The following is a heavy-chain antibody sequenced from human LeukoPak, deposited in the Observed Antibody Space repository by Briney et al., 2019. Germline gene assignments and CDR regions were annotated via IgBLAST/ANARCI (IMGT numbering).Heavy chain of an antibody. V-gene: IGHV1-2*02. CDR3: ARVEHSSGWLDYYYYYGMDV. CDR1: GYTFTGYY. D-gene: IGHD6-19*01. Sequence: ASVKVSCKASGYTFTGYYMHWVRQAPGQGLEWMGWINPNSGGTNYAQKFQGRVTMTRDTSISTAYMELSRLRSDDTAVYYCARVEHSSGWLDYYYYYGMDVWGQGNTVTVSS. J-gene: IGHJ6*02. CDR2: INPNSGGT.